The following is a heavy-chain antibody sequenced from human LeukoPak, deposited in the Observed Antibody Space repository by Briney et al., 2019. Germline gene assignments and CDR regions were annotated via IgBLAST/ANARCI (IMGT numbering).Heavy chain of an antibody. V-gene: IGHV4-4*07. D-gene: IGHD3-16*01. CDR2: IHTSGST. J-gene: IGHJ4*02. CDR1: GGSISSYY. CDR3: ARGRNVYFDY. Sequence: SETLSLTCTVSGGSISSYYWNWIRQPAGKGLEWIGRIHTSGSTNYNPSLKSRVTVSVDTSRNQFSLKLSSVTAADTAVYYCARGRNVYFDYWGQGTLVTVSS.